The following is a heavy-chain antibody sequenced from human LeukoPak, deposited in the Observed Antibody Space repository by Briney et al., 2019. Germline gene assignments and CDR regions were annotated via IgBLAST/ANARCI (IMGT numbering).Heavy chain of an antibody. D-gene: IGHD1-26*01. CDR3: AREVGATDY. J-gene: IGHJ4*02. CDR1: GYTFTTYY. Sequence: ASVKVSCKASGYTFTTYYIHWVRQAPGQGLEWMGIINAGGGSTGYAQKFQGRVTMTRDTSTSTVYMELSSLRSEDTAVYYCAREVGATDYWGQGTLVTVSS. V-gene: IGHV1-46*01. CDR2: INAGGGST.